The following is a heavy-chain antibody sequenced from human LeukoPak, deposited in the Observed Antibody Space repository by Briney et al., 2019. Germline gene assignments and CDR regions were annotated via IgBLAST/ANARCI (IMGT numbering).Heavy chain of an antibody. Sequence: PGGSLRLSCAASGFTFSSYSMNWVRQAPGKGLEWVSSISSSSSYIYYADSVKGRFTISRDNSKNTLYLQMNSLRAEDTAVYYCAKHVDIVATNYYYMDVWGKGTTVTVSS. CDR2: ISSSSSYI. D-gene: IGHD5-12*01. CDR3: AKHVDIVATNYYYMDV. V-gene: IGHV3-21*04. CDR1: GFTFSSYS. J-gene: IGHJ6*03.